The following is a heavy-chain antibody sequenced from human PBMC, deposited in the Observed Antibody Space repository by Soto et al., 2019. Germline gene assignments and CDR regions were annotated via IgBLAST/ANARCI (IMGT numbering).Heavy chain of an antibody. CDR3: ARGLWVYSDYIWGSYPPNDY. V-gene: IGHV1-8*01. CDR2: MNPNSGNT. D-gene: IGHD3-16*02. J-gene: IGHJ4*02. CDR1: GYTFTSYD. Sequence: EASVKVSCKASGYTFTSYDINWVRQATGQGLEWMGWMNPNSGNTGYAQKFQGRVTMTRNTSISTAYMELSSLRSEDTAVYYCARGLWVYSDYIWGSYPPNDYWGQGTLVTVSS.